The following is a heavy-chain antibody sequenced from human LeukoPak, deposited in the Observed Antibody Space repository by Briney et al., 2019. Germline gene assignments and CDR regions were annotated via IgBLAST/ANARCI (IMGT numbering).Heavy chain of an antibody. Sequence: GESLKISCKGSGYSFTSYWIGWVRQMPGKGLEWMGIIYPGDSDTRYSPSFQGQVTVSADKSISTAYLQWSSLKASDTAMYYCARSPVGSFDWLLSYFDYWGQGTLVTVSS. CDR1: GYSFTSYW. D-gene: IGHD3-9*01. J-gene: IGHJ4*02. V-gene: IGHV5-51*01. CDR3: ARSPVGSFDWLLSYFDY. CDR2: IYPGDSDT.